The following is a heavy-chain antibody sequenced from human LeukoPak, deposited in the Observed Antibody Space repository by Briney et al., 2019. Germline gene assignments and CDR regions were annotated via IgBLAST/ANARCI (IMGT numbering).Heavy chain of an antibody. D-gene: IGHD1-14*01. J-gene: IGHJ3*01. CDR2: LSGSGTIM. V-gene: IGHV3-23*01. CDR3: AKEATASYRISAFDV. Sequence: GGSLRLSCVGSGLTFGNYAMSWVRQGAGNGLEWVSSLSGSGTIMNYAASVKGRFTISRDNSKRTLYLQLNNLGAEDTALYYCAKEATASYRISAFDVWGHGTMVIVSS. CDR1: GLTFGNYA.